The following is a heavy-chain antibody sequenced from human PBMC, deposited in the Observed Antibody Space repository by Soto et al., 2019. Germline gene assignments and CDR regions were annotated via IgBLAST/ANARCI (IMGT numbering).Heavy chain of an antibody. CDR3: ASSDPGYCSGGSCYTYYYYYGMDV. CDR2: IIPIFGTA. J-gene: IGHJ6*02. CDR1: GGTFSSYA. Sequence: QVQLVQSGAEVKKPGSSVKVSCKASGGTFSSYAISWVRQAPGQGLEWMGGIIPIFGTANYAQKFQGRVTITADESTSTAYMELSSLRSEDTAVYYCASSDPGYCSGGSCYTYYYYYGMDVWGQGTTVTVSS. D-gene: IGHD2-15*01. V-gene: IGHV1-69*01.